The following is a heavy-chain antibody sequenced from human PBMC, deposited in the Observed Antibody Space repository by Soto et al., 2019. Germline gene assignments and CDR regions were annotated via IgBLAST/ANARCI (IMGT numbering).Heavy chain of an antibody. Sequence: SQTLSLTCAISGDSVSSNSAAWNWIRQSPSRGLEWLGRTYYRSKWLTGYAVSVESRITINPDTSKNQFSLQLTSVTPEDTALYYGARDPGLGHAFDIWGQGTMV. CDR2: TYYRSKWLT. V-gene: IGHV6-1*01. CDR1: GDSVSSNSAA. CDR3: ARDPGLGHAFDI. J-gene: IGHJ3*02. D-gene: IGHD3-9*01.